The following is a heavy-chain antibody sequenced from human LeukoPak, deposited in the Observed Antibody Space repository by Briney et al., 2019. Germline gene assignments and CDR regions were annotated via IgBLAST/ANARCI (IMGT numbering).Heavy chain of an antibody. J-gene: IGHJ4*02. CDR3: AREGIYGLDY. CDR2: ISYDARNK. V-gene: IGHV3-30*04. CDR1: GFTFSSYA. D-gene: IGHD3-16*01. Sequence: GRSLRLSCAASGFTFSSYAIHWVRQAPGKGLEWVAVISYDARNKYYADSVKGRFTISRDNSKNTLYLQMDSLRVEDTAVYYCAREGIYGLDYWGQGTLVTVSS.